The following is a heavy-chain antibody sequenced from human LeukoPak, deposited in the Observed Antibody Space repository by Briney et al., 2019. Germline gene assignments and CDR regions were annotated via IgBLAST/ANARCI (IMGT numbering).Heavy chain of an antibody. J-gene: IGHJ6*02. CDR2: ISAYNGNT. CDR1: GYTFTSYG. D-gene: IGHD6-13*01. V-gene: IGHV1-18*01. CDR3: ARYLGGYSSSWLTYYYGMDV. Sequence: ASVEVSCKASGYTFTSYGISWVRQAPGQGLEWMGWISAYNGNTNYAQKLQGRVTMTTDTSTSTAYMELRSLRSDDTAVYYCARYLGGYSSSWLTYYYGMDVWGQGTTVTVSS.